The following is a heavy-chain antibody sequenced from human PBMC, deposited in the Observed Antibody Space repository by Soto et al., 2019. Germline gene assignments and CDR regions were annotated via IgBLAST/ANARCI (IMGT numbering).Heavy chain of an antibody. V-gene: IGHV3-33*01. J-gene: IGHJ4*02. CDR2: IWYDGSNK. D-gene: IGHD3-10*01. CDR3: ARDYDYYGSGSYYNVGPIDY. Sequence: GGSLRLSCAASGFTFSSYGMHWVRQAPGKGLEWVAVIWYDGSNKYYADSVKGRFTISRDNSKNTLYLQMNSLRAEDTAVYYCARDYDYYGSGSYYNVGPIDYWGQGTLVTVSS. CDR1: GFTFSSYG.